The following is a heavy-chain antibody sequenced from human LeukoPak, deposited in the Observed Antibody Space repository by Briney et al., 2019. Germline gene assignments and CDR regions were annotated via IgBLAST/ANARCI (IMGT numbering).Heavy chain of an antibody. CDR2: ISWNSGSI. Sequence: TGGSLRLSCAASGFTFDDYAMHWVRQAPGKGLEWVSGISWNSGSIGYADSVKGRFTISRDNSKNTLYLQMNSLRAEDTAVYYCAKDQGSGYNDAFDIWGQGTMVTVSS. CDR3: AKDQGSGYNDAFDI. CDR1: GFTFDDYA. D-gene: IGHD3-22*01. J-gene: IGHJ3*02. V-gene: IGHV3-9*01.